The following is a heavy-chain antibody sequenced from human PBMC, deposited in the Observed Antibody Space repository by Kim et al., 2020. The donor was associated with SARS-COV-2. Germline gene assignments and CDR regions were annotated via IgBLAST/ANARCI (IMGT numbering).Heavy chain of an antibody. CDR1: GGSISSGGYY. Sequence: SETLSLTCTVSGGSISSGGYYWSWIRQHPGKGLEWIGYIYYSGSTYYNPSLKSRVTISVDTSKNQFSLKLSSVTAADTAVYYCARGARKGGYSYGAAAYWGQGTLVTVSS. J-gene: IGHJ4*02. D-gene: IGHD5-18*01. V-gene: IGHV4-31*03. CDR3: ARGARKGGYSYGAAAY. CDR2: IYYSGST.